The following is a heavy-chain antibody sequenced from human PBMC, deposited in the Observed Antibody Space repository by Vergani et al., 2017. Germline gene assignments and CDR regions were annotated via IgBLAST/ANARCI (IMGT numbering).Heavy chain of an antibody. CDR2: INAGNGNT. CDR3: ARVGIVNWFDP. Sequence: QMQLVQSGAEVKKTGSSVKVSCKASGYTFTYRYLHWVRQAPGQRLEWMGWINAGNGNTKYSQKFQGRVTITRDTSASTAYMELSSLRSEDTAVYYCARVGIVNWFDPWGQGTLVTVSS. CDR1: GYTFTYRY. J-gene: IGHJ5*02. V-gene: IGHV1-3*01. D-gene: IGHD2-15*01.